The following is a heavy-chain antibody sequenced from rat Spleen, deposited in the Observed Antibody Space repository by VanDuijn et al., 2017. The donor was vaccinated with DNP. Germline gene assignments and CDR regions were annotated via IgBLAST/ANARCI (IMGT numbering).Heavy chain of an antibody. CDR3: ARVYTTDYYYVMDA. V-gene: IGHV3-1*01. CDR1: GYSITSNY. CDR2: ISYSGST. J-gene: IGHJ4*01. D-gene: IGHD1-6*01. Sequence: EVQLQESGPGLVKPSQSLSLTCSVTGYSITSNYWAWIRKFPGNKMEWMGYISYSGSTSYNPSLKSRISITRDTSKNQFFLQLNSVTTEDTATYYCARVYTTDYYYVMDAWGQGASVTVSS.